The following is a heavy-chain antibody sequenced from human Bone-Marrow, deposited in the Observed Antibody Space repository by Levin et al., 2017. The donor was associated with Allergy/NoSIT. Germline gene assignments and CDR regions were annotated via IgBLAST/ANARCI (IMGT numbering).Heavy chain of an antibody. CDR3: ASGESIFGAEDY. V-gene: IGHV3-64*01. Sequence: GESLKISCAASGFTFSSYAMHWVRQAPGKGLEYVSAISSNGGSTYYANSVKGRFTISRDNSKNTLYLQMGSLRAEDMAVYYCASGESIFGAEDYWGQGTLVTVSS. D-gene: IGHD3-3*01. CDR1: GFTFSSYA. CDR2: ISSNGGST. J-gene: IGHJ4*02.